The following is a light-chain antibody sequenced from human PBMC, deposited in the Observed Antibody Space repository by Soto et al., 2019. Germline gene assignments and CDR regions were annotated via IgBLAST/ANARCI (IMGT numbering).Light chain of an antibody. CDR1: SSNIGKYQ. V-gene: IGLV1-51*01. Sequence: QSVLTQPPSVSAAPGQTVTISCSGSSSNIGKYQVSWYQQVPGTAPKLLIHDTSERPSGIPDRFSGSKSGTSAALGITGLQTGDEADYYCGTWDSSLSAEVFGGGTKLIVL. CDR3: GTWDSSLSAEV. CDR2: DTS. J-gene: IGLJ3*02.